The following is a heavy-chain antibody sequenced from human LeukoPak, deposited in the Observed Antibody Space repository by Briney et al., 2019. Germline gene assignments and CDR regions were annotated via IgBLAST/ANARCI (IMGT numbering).Heavy chain of an antibody. D-gene: IGHD2-15*01. J-gene: IGHJ3*02. CDR1: GGTFSSYA. CDR3: ARDEIGRSFI. Sequence: GASVKVSCKAPGGTFSSYAISWVRQAPGQGLEWMGGIIPIFGTANYAQKFQGRVTITADESTSTAYMELSSLRSEDTAVYYCARDEIGRSFIWGQGTMVTVSS. V-gene: IGHV1-69*13. CDR2: IIPIFGTA.